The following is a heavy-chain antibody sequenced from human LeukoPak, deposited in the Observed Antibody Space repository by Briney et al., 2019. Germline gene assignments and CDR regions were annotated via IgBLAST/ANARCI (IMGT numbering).Heavy chain of an antibody. CDR3: ARGDYAYYSYYYMDV. CDR1: GYTFTSYD. CDR2: MNPNSGNT. V-gene: IGHV1-8*01. J-gene: IGHJ6*03. Sequence: GASVKVSCKASGYTFTSYDINWVRQATGQGLEWIGWMNPNSGNTGYAQKFQGRVTMTRNTSISTAYMELSSLRSKDTAVYYCARGDYAYYSYYYMDVWGKGTTVTVSS. D-gene: IGHD4-17*01.